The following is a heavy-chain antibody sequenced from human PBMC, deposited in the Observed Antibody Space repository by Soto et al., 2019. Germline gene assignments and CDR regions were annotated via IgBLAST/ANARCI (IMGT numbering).Heavy chain of an antibody. CDR3: ASGVQTYYDYVWGILRY. V-gene: IGHV1-69*01. D-gene: IGHD3-16*01. J-gene: IGHJ4*02. CDR1: GGTFSSYA. CDR2: IIPIFGTA. Sequence: QVQLVQSGAEVKKPGSSVKVSCKASGGTFSSYAISWVRQAPGQGLEWMGGIIPIFGTANYAQKFQGRVTITADESTSTAYMELSSLRSDDTAVYYCASGVQTYYDYVWGILRYWGQGTLVTVSS.